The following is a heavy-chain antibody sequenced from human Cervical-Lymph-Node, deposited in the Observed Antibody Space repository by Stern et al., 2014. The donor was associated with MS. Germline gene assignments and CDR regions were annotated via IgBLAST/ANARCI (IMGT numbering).Heavy chain of an antibody. D-gene: IGHD5-18*01. J-gene: IGHJ3*02. CDR3: ARRGYSYGDAFDI. Sequence: EVQLVESGAEVKKPGESLKISCKGSGYSFTSYWIGWVRQMPGKGLEWIGILYPGDSDTRSSPSFQGQVTISADKSISTAYLQWSSLKASDTAMYYCARRGYSYGDAFDIWGQGTMVTVSS. CDR1: GYSFTSYW. CDR2: LYPGDSDT. V-gene: IGHV5-51*03.